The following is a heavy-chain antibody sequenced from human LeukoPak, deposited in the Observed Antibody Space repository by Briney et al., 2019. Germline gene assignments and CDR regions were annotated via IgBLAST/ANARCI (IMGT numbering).Heavy chain of an antibody. J-gene: IGHJ5*02. CDR3: ARGDSSASNWFDP. V-gene: IGHV4-59*01. Sequence: SETLSLTCTVSGGSISSYYWSWIRQPPGKGLEWIGYIYYSGSTNYNPSLKSRVTISVDTSRNQFSLKLSSVTAADTAVYYCARGDSSASNWFDPWGQGTLVTVSS. CDR1: GGSISSYY. CDR2: IYYSGST. D-gene: IGHD3-22*01.